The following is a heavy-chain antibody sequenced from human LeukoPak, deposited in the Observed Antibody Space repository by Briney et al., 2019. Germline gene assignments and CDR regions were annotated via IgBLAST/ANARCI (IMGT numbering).Heavy chain of an antibody. D-gene: IGHD3-3*01. CDR3: AREEVHDFWSGYSPNRFDP. CDR1: GFTFSDYY. V-gene: IGHV3-11*04. J-gene: IGHJ5*02. Sequence: GGSRRPSCAASGFTFSDYYMSWIRQAPGKGLGGVSYISSSGSTIYYADSVKGRFTISRENAKNSLYLQMNSLRAEDTAVYYCAREEVHDFWSGYSPNRFDPWGQGTLVTVSS. CDR2: ISSSGSTI.